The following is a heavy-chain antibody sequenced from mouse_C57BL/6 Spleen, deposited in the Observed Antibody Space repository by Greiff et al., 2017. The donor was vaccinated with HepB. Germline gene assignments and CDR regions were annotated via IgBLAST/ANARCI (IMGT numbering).Heavy chain of an antibody. Sequence: VQLQESGAELVRPGASVKLSCKASGYTFTDYYINWVKQRPGQGLEWIARIYPGSGNTYYNEKFKGKATLTAEKSSSTAYMQLSSLTSEDSAVYFCARVGNLYYAMDYWGQGTSVTVSS. CDR1: GYTFTDYY. CDR3: ARVGNLYYAMDY. D-gene: IGHD2-1*01. J-gene: IGHJ4*01. V-gene: IGHV1-76*01. CDR2: IYPGSGNT.